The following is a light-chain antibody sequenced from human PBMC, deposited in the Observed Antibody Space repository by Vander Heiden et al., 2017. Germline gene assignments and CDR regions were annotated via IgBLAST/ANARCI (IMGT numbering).Light chain of an antibody. V-gene: IGKV1-39*01. CDR3: QQLDSIPLT. CDR1: RSVANY. CDR2: AAS. J-gene: IGKJ4*01. Sequence: DIQMTQSPSSLYASVGDTVTITCRASRSVANYLNWYQHKPGDAPKVLIYAASSLQSGVPSRFNGSGSGTDFTLSIFSLRPEDFATSFCQQLDSIPLTFGGGTKVEIK.